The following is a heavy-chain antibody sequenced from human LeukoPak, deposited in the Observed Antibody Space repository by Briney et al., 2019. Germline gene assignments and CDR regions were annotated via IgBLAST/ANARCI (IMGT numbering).Heavy chain of an antibody. CDR2: IKQDGTDK. CDR1: GFTFSSFW. V-gene: IGHV3-7*01. CDR3: ARGRWGSGYYFDY. D-gene: IGHD6-25*01. J-gene: IGHJ4*02. Sequence: GGSLRLSCAASGFTFSSFWMTWVRQAPGKRLEYVANIKQDGTDKYYVGSVKDRFTISRDNAKNSLYLQMSSLRAEDTAAYYCARGRWGSGYYFDYWGQGTLVTVSS.